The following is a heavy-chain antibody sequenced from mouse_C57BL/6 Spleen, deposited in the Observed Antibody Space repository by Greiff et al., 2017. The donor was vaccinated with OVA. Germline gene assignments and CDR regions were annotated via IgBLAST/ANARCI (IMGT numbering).Heavy chain of an antibody. Sequence: VQLQQSGAELVRPGASVKLSCTASGFNIKDYYMHWVKQRPEQGLEWIGRIDPADGATEYAPKFPGKATMTADTSSNTAYLQLSSLTSEDTAVYYCTAYGVETYFDVWGTGTTVTVSS. CDR1: GFNIKDYY. CDR2: IDPADGAT. D-gene: IGHD1-2*01. CDR3: TAYGVETYFDV. V-gene: IGHV14-1*01. J-gene: IGHJ1*03.